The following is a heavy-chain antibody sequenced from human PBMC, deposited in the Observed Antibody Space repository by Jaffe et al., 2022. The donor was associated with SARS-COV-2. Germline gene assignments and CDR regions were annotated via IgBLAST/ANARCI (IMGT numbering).Heavy chain of an antibody. Sequence: VQLVQSGAELKKPGESLRISCEGSGYTFTTYWISWLRQMPGKGLEWMGRIDPSDSYTNYRLPYQGHVTISVDTSINTAYLQWSSLTASDTAMYYCVRHPSNTEYYFDYWGRGTLVTVSS. CDR1: GYTFTTYW. CDR2: IDPSDSYT. CDR3: VRHPSNTEYYFDY. D-gene: IGHD2-2*01. J-gene: IGHJ4*02. V-gene: IGHV5-10-1*03.